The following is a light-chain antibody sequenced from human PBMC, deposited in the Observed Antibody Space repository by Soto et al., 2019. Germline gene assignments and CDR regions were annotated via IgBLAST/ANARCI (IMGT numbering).Light chain of an antibody. CDR2: DVS. CDR1: SSDVGGYNY. CDR3: CSYAGSYIFVV. V-gene: IGLV2-11*01. J-gene: IGLJ2*01. Sequence: QSVLTQPRSVSGSPGQSVTISCTGTSSDVGGYNYVSWFQQHPGKAPKLMIYDVSKRPSGVPDRFSGSKSGNTASLTISGLLAEDEADYYCCSYAGSYIFVVFGGGTKLTVL.